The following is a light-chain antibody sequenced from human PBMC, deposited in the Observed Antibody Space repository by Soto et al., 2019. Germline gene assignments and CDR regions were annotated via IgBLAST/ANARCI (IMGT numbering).Light chain of an antibody. CDR2: EVS. J-gene: IGLJ1*01. V-gene: IGLV2-14*01. Sequence: QSALTQPASVSGSPAQSITISCTGTSSDVGSYNYVSWYQQHPGKAPKLMIYEVSDRPSGISSRFSGSKSGTTASLTISGLQTEDEADYYCSSYTSSSTLFGTGTRSPS. CDR3: SSYTSSSTL. CDR1: SSDVGSYNY.